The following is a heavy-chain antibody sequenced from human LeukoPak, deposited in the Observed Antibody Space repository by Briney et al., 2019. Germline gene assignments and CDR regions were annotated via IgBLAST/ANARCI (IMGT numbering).Heavy chain of an antibody. D-gene: IGHD6-19*01. CDR1: GGSFRGYY. CDR3: ARRYSSGFYYFDY. CDR2: IDHSESA. J-gene: IGHJ4*02. V-gene: IGHV4-34*01. Sequence: PSETLPLTCSVYGGSFRGYYWTWIRQPPGKGLEWIGEIDHSESANHSPSLKSRLTMSVDMSKSQFSLRLNSVTAADTATYYCARRYSSGFYYFDYWGQGDLVTVSS.